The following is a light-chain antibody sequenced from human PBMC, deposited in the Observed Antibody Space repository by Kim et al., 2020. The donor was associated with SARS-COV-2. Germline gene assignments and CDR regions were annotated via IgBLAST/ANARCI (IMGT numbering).Light chain of an antibody. Sequence: SASVGDRVAVTGRASQSISDSVAWYQQKPGRAHNLLIYRASALDSGVPSRFSGSGSETEFTLTISSLQPVDFATYFCQQYHTYWTFGQGTKVDIK. V-gene: IGKV1-5*03. J-gene: IGKJ1*01. CDR3: QQYHTYWT. CDR2: RAS. CDR1: QSISDS.